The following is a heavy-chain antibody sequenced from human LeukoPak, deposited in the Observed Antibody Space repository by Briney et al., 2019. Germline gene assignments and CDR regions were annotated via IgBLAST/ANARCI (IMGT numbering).Heavy chain of an antibody. D-gene: IGHD3-10*01. Sequence: SVKVSCKASGGTFSSYAISWVRQAPGQGLEWMGGIIPIFGTANYAQKFQGRVTLTADKSTSTAYMELSSLRSEDTAVYYCASRSGSYSIDYWGQGTLVTVSS. CDR1: GGTFSSYA. V-gene: IGHV1-69*06. J-gene: IGHJ4*02. CDR2: IIPIFGTA. CDR3: ASRSGSYSIDY.